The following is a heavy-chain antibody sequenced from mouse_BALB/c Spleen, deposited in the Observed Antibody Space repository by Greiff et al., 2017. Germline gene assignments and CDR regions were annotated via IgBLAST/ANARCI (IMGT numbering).Heavy chain of an antibody. V-gene: IGHV5-4*02. CDR2: ISDGGSYT. CDR1: GFTFSDYY. D-gene: IGHD2-4*01. J-gene: IGHJ4*01. CDR3: ARDPYYDYGGAMDY. Sequence: EVNLVESGGGLVKPGGSLKLSCAASGFTFSDYYMYWVRQTPEKRLEWVATISDGGSYTYYPDSVKGRFTISRDNAKNNLYLQMSSLKSEDTAMYYCARDPYYDYGGAMDYWGQGTSVTVSS.